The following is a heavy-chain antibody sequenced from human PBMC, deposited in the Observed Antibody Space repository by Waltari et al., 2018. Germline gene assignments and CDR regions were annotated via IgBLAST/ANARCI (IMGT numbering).Heavy chain of an antibody. D-gene: IGHD3-10*01. J-gene: IGHJ4*02. V-gene: IGHV3-53*01. Sequence: EVRLVESGGDLVQPGGTLRLSCAASGFPVSSDSMNWLRQAPGKGLEWVSVIYSGGSANYTDSVKGRFIVSRDNSRNTLYLQMNGLRADDTAIYYCARGHRGSRPLWGQGTLVIVSS. CDR2: IYSGGSA. CDR1: GFPVSSDS. CDR3: ARGHRGSRPL.